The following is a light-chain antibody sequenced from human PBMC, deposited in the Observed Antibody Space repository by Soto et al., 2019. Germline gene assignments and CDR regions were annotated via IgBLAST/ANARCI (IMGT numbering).Light chain of an antibody. CDR3: QQSYSNPPT. J-gene: IGKJ4*01. V-gene: IGKV1-39*01. CDR2: AAS. CDR1: QGISSY. Sequence: DIQLTQSPSFLSASVGDRVTITCRASQGISSYLAWYQQKPGKAPKLLIYAASSLQRGVPSRFSGSGSETDLTLTISSLQPEDFATYYCQQSYSNPPTFGGGTKVDIK.